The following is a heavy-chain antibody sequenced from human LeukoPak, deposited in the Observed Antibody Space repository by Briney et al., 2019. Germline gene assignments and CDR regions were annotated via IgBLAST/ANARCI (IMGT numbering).Heavy chain of an antibody. CDR1: GDRVSINSAA. J-gene: IGHJ5*02. V-gene: IGHV6-1*01. CDR2: TYYRSNWYN. CDR3: ARGRGVTVGYNWFDP. Sequence: PSQTISLTSAISGDRVSINSAAWNWIPHSPSRGVEWLGSTYYRSNWYNEYAVSVKSRITINPDTSKNQFSLQLKSVTPEDTAVYYCARGRGVTVGYNWFDPWGQGTLVTVSS. D-gene: IGHD4-23*01.